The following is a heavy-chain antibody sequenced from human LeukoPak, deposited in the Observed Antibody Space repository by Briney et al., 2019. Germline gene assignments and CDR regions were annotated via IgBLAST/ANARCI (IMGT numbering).Heavy chain of an antibody. CDR3: ARVNEMATIRRYYYYYMDV. CDR2: IYYSGTT. J-gene: IGHJ6*03. Sequence: SETLSLTCTVSGGSISNYYWNWIRQPPGKGLEWIGYIYYSGTTNYNPSLKSRVSMSVDTSKNQFSLKLSSVTAADTAVYYCARVNEMATIRRYYYYYMDVWGKGTTVTVSS. D-gene: IGHD5-24*01. CDR1: GGSISNYY. V-gene: IGHV4-59*12.